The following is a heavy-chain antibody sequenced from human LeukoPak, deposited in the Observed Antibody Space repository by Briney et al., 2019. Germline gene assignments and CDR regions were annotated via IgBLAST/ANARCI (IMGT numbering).Heavy chain of an antibody. CDR2: INPSGGST. Sequence: ASVKVSCKASGGTFSSYAISWVRQAPGQGLEWMGIINPSGGSTSYAQKFQGRVTMTRDTSTSAVYMELSSLRSEDTAVYYCARILAHDSSGYYFPLWGQGTLVTVSS. CDR3: ARILAHDSSGYYFPL. CDR1: GGTFSSYA. D-gene: IGHD3-22*01. J-gene: IGHJ4*02. V-gene: IGHV1-46*01.